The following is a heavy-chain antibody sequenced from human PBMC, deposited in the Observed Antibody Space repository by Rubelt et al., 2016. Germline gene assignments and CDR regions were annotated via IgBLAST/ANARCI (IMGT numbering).Heavy chain of an antibody. D-gene: IGHD6-25*01. J-gene: IGHJ4*02. CDR2: INAGNGNT. CDR3: AREIIAAAGFDY. CDR1: GYTFTSYA. V-gene: IGHV1-3*01. Sequence: QVQLVQSGAEVKKPGASVKVSCKASGYTFTSYAMHWVRQAPGQRLEWMGWINAGNGNTKYSQKFQGRVPITRDTSASTAYMELSSLRSEDTAVYYCAREIIAAAGFDYWGQGTLVTVSS.